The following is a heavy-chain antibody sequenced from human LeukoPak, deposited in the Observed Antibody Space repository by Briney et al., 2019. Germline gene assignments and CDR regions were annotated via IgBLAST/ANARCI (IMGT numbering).Heavy chain of an antibody. D-gene: IGHD6-19*01. V-gene: IGHV1-8*01. CDR1: GYTFTIYD. J-gene: IGHJ4*02. CDR3: GRALPSGGWGDY. CDR2: MNPNSGKT. Sequence: GASVTVSFKSSGYTFTIYDINWVRQTTAQGLEWMGWMNPNSGKTEYVHKFQGRVTMTCDTYISTVYMYLSRLRSKDTGVYYCGRALPSGGWGDYGGQGSLLTVPS.